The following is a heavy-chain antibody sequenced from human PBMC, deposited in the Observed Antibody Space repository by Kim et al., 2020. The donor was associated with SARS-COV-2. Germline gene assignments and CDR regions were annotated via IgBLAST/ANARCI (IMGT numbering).Heavy chain of an antibody. CDR2: TYYRSKWYN. Sequence: SQTLSLTCAISGDSVSSNSAAWNWIRQSPSRGLEWLGRTYYRSKWYNDYAVSVKSRITINPDTSKNQFSLQLNSVTPEDTAVYYCARDVTIFGVVIDYYYYGMDVWGQGTTVTVSS. CDR1: GDSVSSNSAA. CDR3: ARDVTIFGVVIDYYYYGMDV. D-gene: IGHD3-3*01. V-gene: IGHV6-1*01. J-gene: IGHJ6*02.